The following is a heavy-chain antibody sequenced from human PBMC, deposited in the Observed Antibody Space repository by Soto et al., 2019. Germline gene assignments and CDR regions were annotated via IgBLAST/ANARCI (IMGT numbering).Heavy chain of an antibody. CDR2: IYYSGST. CDR1: GGSISSYY. V-gene: IGHV4-59*01. Sequence: SETLSLTCTVSGGSISSYYWSWIRQPPGKGLEWIGYIYYSGSTNYNPSLKSRVTISVDTSKNQFSLKLSSVTAADTAVYYCARARNPEYCSGGSCYSDPIAAYLDYWGQGTLVTVSS. J-gene: IGHJ4*02. CDR3: ARARNPEYCSGGSCYSDPIAAYLDY. D-gene: IGHD2-15*01.